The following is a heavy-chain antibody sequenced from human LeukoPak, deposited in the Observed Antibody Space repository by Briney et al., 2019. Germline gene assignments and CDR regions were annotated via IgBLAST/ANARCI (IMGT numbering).Heavy chain of an antibody. CDR1: GFTFSSSS. J-gene: IGHJ4*02. V-gene: IGHV3-21*01. D-gene: IGHD6-13*01. Sequence: GGSLRLSCAASGFTFSSSSMKWVRQAPGKGLEWVSSISSSSTYIDYADSVKGRFTISRDNAKNSMYLQMNSLRAEDTAVYYCASGSLQLVQDSWGQGTLVTVSS. CDR2: ISSSSTYI. CDR3: ASGSLQLVQDS.